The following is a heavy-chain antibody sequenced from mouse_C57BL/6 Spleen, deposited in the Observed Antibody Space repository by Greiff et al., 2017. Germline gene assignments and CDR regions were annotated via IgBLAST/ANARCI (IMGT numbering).Heavy chain of an antibody. CDR1: GYTFTSYW. CDR3: ASLSLIHCYFDF. Sequence: VQLQQSGAELVKPGASVKMSCKASGYTFTSYWITWVKQRHGKGLEWIGNFYPDSGDTNYNEKFKGKATLTVDTSSSTAYMQLSRLTSADSAVYYCASLSLIHCYFDFWGTGTTLTVSS. J-gene: IGHJ1*03. V-gene: IGHV1-55*01. CDR2: FYPDSGDT. D-gene: IGHD1-1*01.